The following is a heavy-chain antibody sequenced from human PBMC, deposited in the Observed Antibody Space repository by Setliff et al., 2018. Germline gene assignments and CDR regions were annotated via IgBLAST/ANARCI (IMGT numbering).Heavy chain of an antibody. V-gene: IGHV1-18*01. D-gene: IGHD5-18*01. Sequence: GASVKVSCKASGYTFTSYGISWVRQAPGQGLEWMGWISAYNGNTNYAQKLQGRVTMTRNTSISTAYMELSSLRSEDTAVYYCARDIVDTAMVYYFDYWGQGTLVTVSS. CDR1: GYTFTSYG. J-gene: IGHJ4*02. CDR3: ARDIVDTAMVYYFDY. CDR2: ISAYNGNT.